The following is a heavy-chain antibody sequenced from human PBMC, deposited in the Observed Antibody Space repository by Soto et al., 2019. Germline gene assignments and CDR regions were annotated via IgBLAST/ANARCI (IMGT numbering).Heavy chain of an antibody. CDR1: GYTFTGYY. D-gene: IGHD2-15*01. V-gene: IGHV1-2*04. CDR3: ARGYCSGGSCHGAFDI. J-gene: IGHJ3*02. CDR2: INPNSGGT. Sequence: ASVKVSCKASGYTFTGYYMHWVRQAPGQGLEWMGWINPNSGGTNYAQKFQGWVTMTRDTSISTAYMELSRLRSEDTAVYYCARGYCSGGSCHGAFDIWGQGTMVTVSS.